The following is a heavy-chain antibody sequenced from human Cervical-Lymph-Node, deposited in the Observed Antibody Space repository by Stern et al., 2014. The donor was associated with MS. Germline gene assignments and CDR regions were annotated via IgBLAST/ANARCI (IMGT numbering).Heavy chain of an antibody. CDR3: ARGVVSNRAAATLHNLFDP. V-gene: IGHV1-69*09. J-gene: IGHJ5*02. CDR1: GGTFSSSYA. Sequence: VQLEESGAEVKKPGSSMNVSCKTSGGTFSSSYAITWMRQAPGQGLEWKGRIIPILGLANYAQKFQGRVFITADKSTSTTYLELSSLRSEDTAVYYCARGVVSNRAAATLHNLFDPWGQGTLVTVSS. CDR2: IIPILGLA. D-gene: IGHD2-15*01.